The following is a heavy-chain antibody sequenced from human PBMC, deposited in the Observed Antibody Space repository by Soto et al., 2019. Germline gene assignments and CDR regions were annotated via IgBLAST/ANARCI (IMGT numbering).Heavy chain of an antibody. Sequence: GGSLRLSCAASGFTLSTYEMMWVRQTPGKGLEWVSYISTSGTTTYYADSVRGRFTISRDNAKNSLDLQMNSLRAEDTAVYYCVTSLSGYYYNYWGQGTLVTVSS. D-gene: IGHD3-22*01. V-gene: IGHV3-48*03. CDR1: GFTLSTYE. J-gene: IGHJ4*02. CDR2: ISTSGTTT. CDR3: VTSLSGYYYNY.